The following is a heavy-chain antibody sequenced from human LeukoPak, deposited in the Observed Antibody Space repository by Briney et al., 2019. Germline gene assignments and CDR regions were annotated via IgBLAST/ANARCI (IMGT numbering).Heavy chain of an antibody. CDR3: ARGFADSGYDYYAFDI. D-gene: IGHD5-12*01. J-gene: IGHJ3*02. CDR2: MNPNSGNT. CDR1: GYTFTSYD. V-gene: IGHV1-8*01. Sequence: ASVKVSCKASGYTFTSYDMNWVRQATGQGLEWMGWMNPNSGNTGYAQKFQGRVTMTRNTSISTAYMELSSLRSEDTAVYYCARGFADSGYDYYAFDIWGQGKMVTVSS.